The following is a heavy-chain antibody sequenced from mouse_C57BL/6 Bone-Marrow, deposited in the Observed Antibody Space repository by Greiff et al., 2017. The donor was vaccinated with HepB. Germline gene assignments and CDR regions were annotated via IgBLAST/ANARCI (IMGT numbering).Heavy chain of an antibody. CDR1: GFTFTDYY. Sequence: EVKLMESGGGLVQPGGSLSLSCAASGFTFTDYYMSWVRQPPGKALEWLGFIRNKANGYTTEYTASVKGRFTISRDNSQSILYLQMNALRAEDSATYFCARWRGSAMGAYWGQGTLVTVSA. J-gene: IGHJ3*01. CDR3: ARWRGSAMGAY. CDR2: IRNKANGYTT. D-gene: IGHD2-1*01. V-gene: IGHV7-3*01.